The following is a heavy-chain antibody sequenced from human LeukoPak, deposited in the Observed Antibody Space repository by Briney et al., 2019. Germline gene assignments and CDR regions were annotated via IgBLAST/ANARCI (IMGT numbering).Heavy chain of an antibody. V-gene: IGHV3-66*01. CDR3: GRITYYYDSSGYYPDYFDY. Sequence: GGSLRLSCAASGFTVSSNYMSWVRQAPGKGLEWVSVIYSGGSTYYADSVKGRFTISRDNSKNTLYLQMNSLRAENTAVYYCGRITYYYDSSGYYPDYFDYWGQGTLVTVSS. D-gene: IGHD3-22*01. J-gene: IGHJ4*02. CDR2: IYSGGST. CDR1: GFTVSSNY.